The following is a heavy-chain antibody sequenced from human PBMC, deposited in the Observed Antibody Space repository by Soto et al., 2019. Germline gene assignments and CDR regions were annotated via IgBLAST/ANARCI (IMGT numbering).Heavy chain of an antibody. D-gene: IGHD5-18*01. CDR2: INADGSST. J-gene: IGHJ6*03. Sequence: EVQLVESGGGLVQPGGSLRLSCAASGLTFSGYWMHWVRQAPGKGLVWVSRINADGSSTNYAVSVKGRFTISRDNARNTLYLEMNSLRDEDSAVYYCAGDPQDGYSNNMDVWGKGAKVTVSS. CDR1: GLTFSGYW. V-gene: IGHV3-74*01. CDR3: AGDPQDGYSNNMDV.